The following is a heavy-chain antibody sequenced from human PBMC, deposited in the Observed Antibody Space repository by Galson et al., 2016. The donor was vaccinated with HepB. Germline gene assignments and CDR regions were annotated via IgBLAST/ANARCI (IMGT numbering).Heavy chain of an antibody. CDR3: TRPLGGVPADGMDV. Sequence: SLRLSCAASGFTFTSYAIHWVRQAPGKGLEWVAVLSYHGKYKYYADSVEGRFTISRDDSKNKVYLQMDSLRAEDTAVYYCTRPLGGVPADGMDVWGQGTAVIVSS. CDR2: LSYHGKYK. V-gene: IGHV3-30*04. D-gene: IGHD2-2*01. CDR1: GFTFTSYA. J-gene: IGHJ6*02.